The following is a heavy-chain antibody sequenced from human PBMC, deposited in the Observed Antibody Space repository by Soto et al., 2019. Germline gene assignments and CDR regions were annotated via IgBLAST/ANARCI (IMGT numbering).Heavy chain of an antibody. D-gene: IGHD1-1*01. J-gene: IGHJ6*02. V-gene: IGHV3-23*01. Sequence: GGSLRLSCAASGFTFSSYAMSWVRQAPGKGLEWVSAISGSGGSTYYADSVKGRFTISRDNAKNSLYLQMNSLRAEDTAVYYCARETGTAAVSYYYYGMDGWGQGTTVTVSS. CDR2: ISGSGGST. CDR3: ARETGTAAVSYYYYGMDG. CDR1: GFTFSSYA.